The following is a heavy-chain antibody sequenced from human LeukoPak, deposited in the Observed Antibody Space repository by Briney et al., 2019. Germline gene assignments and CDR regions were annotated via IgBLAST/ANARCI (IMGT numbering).Heavy chain of an antibody. Sequence: SETLSLTCNVSGGSINSYYWSWFRQAPGQGLEWIGQIYYSGSTNYNPSLQSRVIISVDTSKNQFSLKLRSVTAADTAAYYCARRQYYDSSGYWYYFDYWGQGTLVTVSS. CDR1: GGSINSYY. V-gene: IGHV4-59*08. D-gene: IGHD3-22*01. CDR3: ARRQYYDSSGYWYYFDY. CDR2: IYYSGST. J-gene: IGHJ4*02.